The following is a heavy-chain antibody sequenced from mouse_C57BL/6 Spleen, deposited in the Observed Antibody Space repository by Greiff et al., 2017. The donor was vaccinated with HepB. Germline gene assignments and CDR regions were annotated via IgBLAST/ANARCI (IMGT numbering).Heavy chain of an antibody. J-gene: IGHJ1*03. Sequence: VKLMESGAELVMPGASVKLSCKASGYTFTSYWMHWVKQRPGQGLEWIGEIDPSDSYTNYNQKFKGKSTLTVDKSSSTAYMQLSSLTSEDSAVYYCARSMITTGYFDVWGTGTTVTVSS. CDR1: GYTFTSYW. D-gene: IGHD2-4*01. CDR3: ARSMITTGYFDV. CDR2: IDPSDSYT. V-gene: IGHV1-69*01.